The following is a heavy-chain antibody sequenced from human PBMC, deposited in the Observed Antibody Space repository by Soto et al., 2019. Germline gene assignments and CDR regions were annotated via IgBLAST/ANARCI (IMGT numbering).Heavy chain of an antibody. CDR1: EFTFANAW. V-gene: IGHV3-15*01. D-gene: IGHD4-17*01. Sequence: GGSLRLSCAASEFTFANAWISWVRQAPGKGLEWVGRIKSKADGGTTDYAAPVKGRFTISRDESQNTLYLQMNSLKTEDTAVYYCTSLYYGHWGQGTLVTVS. CDR2: IKSKADGGTT. CDR3: TSLYYGH. J-gene: IGHJ4*02.